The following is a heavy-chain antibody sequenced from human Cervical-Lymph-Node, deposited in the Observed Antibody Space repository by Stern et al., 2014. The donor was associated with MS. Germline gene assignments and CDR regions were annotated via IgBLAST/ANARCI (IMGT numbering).Heavy chain of an antibody. D-gene: IGHD6-6*01. CDR2: ISGSGRST. Sequence: VQLVESGGGLVQPGGSLRLSCAASGFTFSSYAMSWVRQAPGQGLEWVSAISGSGRSTYYADSMKGRFTISRDNSKHTLYLQKNSLRAEDTAVYYCAKDLYSSSSPFDYWGQGTLVTVSS. V-gene: IGHV3-23*04. CDR3: AKDLYSSSSPFDY. J-gene: IGHJ4*02. CDR1: GFTFSSYA.